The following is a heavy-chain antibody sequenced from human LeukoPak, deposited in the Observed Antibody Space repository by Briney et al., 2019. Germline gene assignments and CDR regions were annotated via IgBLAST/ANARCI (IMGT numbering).Heavy chain of an antibody. D-gene: IGHD5-18*01. CDR1: GFTFNKFA. CDR2: ISASGGNT. J-gene: IGHJ4*02. V-gene: IGHV3-23*01. CDR3: TKGTIWLPFDY. Sequence: GGSLRLSCVASGFTFNKFAMNWVRQAPGKGLECVSSISASGGNTYYAESVKGRFTISRDNSKNTLYVQMNSLRAEDTAVYYCTKGTIWLPFDYWGQGTLVTVSS.